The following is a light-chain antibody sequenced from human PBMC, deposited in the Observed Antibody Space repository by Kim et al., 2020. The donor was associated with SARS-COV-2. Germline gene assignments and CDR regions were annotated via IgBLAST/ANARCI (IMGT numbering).Light chain of an antibody. V-gene: IGKV1-5*03. CDR1: QIFSNW. J-gene: IGKJ1*01. CDR3: QQYNSYPWT. CDR2: KAS. Sequence: DIQMTQSPSTLSASVGDRVTITCRASQIFSNWLAWYQQKPGKAPKLLIYKASSLESRVPSRFSGSESGTEFTLPISSLQPDDFAPYYCQQYNSYPWTFGQGTKVDIK.